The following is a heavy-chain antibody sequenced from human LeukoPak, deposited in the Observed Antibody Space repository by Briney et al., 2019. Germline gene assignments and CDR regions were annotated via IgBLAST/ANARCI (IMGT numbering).Heavy chain of an antibody. CDR1: GFTFSSYA. J-gene: IGHJ4*02. D-gene: IGHD6-19*01. CDR3: ARDRKAVAVAGFFDY. V-gene: IGHV3-30-3*01. Sequence: PWGSLRLSCAASGFTFSSYAMHWVRQAPGKGLEWVAVISYDGSNKYYADSVKGRFTISRDNSKNTLYLQMNSLRAEDTAVYYCARDRKAVAVAGFFDYWGQGTLVTVSS. CDR2: ISYDGSNK.